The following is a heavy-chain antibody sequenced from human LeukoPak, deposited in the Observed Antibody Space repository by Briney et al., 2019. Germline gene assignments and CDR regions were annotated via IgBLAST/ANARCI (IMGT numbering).Heavy chain of an antibody. D-gene: IGHD3-22*01. V-gene: IGHV1-18*01. J-gene: IGHJ4*02. Sequence: ASVKVSCKASGYIFTNYGINWVRQAPGQGLERMGWISGYNGNTNYVQKLQGRVTMTTDTYTSTAYMELRSLRSDDTAVYYCARDSSGYPRDASDYWGQGTLVTVSS. CDR1: GYIFTNYG. CDR2: ISGYNGNT. CDR3: ARDSSGYPRDASDY.